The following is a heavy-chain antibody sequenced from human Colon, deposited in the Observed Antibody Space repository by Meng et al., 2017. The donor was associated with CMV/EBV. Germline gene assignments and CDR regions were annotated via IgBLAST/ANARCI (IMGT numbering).Heavy chain of an antibody. CDR1: GGSISSSSYY. D-gene: IGHD6-13*01. J-gene: IGHJ4*02. CDR3: ARAAAAGEYYFDY. CDR2: IYYSGST. V-gene: IGHV4-39*07. Sequence: QLPLQESGPGLVKPSETLSLPCTVSGGSISSSSYYWGWIRQPPGKGLEWIGSIYYSGSTYYNPSLKSRVTISVDTSKNQFSLKLSSVTAADTAVYYCARAAAAGEYYFDYWGQGTLVTVSS.